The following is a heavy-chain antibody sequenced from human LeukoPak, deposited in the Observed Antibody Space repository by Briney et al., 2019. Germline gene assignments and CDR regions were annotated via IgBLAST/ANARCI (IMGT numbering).Heavy chain of an antibody. CDR2: IYSGGSR. CDR1: GFTVSGDY. CDR3: ARNWFDP. Sequence: GGSLRLSCAASGFTVSGDYMSWVRQAPGKGLEWVSVIYSGGSRYYADSVKGRFTISRDKSKNTVYLQMNSLRFEDTAMYYCARNWFDPWGQGTLVTVSS. J-gene: IGHJ5*02. V-gene: IGHV3-53*05.